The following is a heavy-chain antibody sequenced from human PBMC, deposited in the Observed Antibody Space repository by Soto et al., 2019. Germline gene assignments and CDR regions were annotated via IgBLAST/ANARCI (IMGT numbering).Heavy chain of an antibody. V-gene: IGHV1-3*01. CDR1: GYTITSYA. CDR3: AAEVRYFDWLSEIHYGMDV. J-gene: IGHJ6*02. Sequence: ASVKVSCKASGYTITSYAMHWVRQAHGQRLEWMGWINAGNGNTKYSQKFQGRVTITRDTSASTAYMELSSLRSEDTAVYYCAAEVRYFDWLSEIHYGMDVWGQGTTVTVSS. D-gene: IGHD3-9*01. CDR2: INAGNGNT.